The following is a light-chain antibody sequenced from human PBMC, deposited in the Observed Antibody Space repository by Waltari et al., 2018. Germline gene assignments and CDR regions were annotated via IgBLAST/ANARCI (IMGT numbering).Light chain of an antibody. J-gene: IGLJ3*02. Sequence: QSALTQPASVSGSPGQSITISCTGTSRDVGGYNHVSWYQQHPGKVPKLLIFDVSNRPSGVSNRFSGSKSGNTASLTISGLQAEDEADYYCSSQSSDNVVLFGGGTKVTVL. CDR3: SSQSSDNVVL. CDR1: SRDVGGYNH. CDR2: DVS. V-gene: IGLV2-14*01.